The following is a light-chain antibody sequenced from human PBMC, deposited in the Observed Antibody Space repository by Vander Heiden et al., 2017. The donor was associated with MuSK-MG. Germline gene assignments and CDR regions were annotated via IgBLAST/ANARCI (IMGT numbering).Light chain of an antibody. CDR3: RQSHSTPFT. Sequence: MQVTQSPSSLSASVGDRVTITCRASQSISSYLNWYQQKPGKAPKLLIDAASSLQSGVPSRYSGSGSGTDFTLTISSLQPEDFASYYCRQSHSTPFTFGHGTKVDIK. V-gene: IGKV1-39*01. CDR1: QSISSY. J-gene: IGKJ3*01. CDR2: AAS.